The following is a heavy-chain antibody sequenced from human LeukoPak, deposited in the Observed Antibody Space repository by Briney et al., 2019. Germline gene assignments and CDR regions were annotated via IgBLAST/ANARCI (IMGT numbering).Heavy chain of an antibody. D-gene: IGHD1-26*01. J-gene: IGHJ4*02. CDR2: IYSGGGT. CDR3: ARVEQWEQTFDY. V-gene: IGHV3-66*01. Sequence: GGSLRLSCAASGFTVSSNYMSWVRQAPGKGLEWVSIIYSGGGTYYADSVKGRFTISRDNSKNTLYLQMNSLRAEDTAVYYCARVEQWEQTFDYWGLGTLVTVSS. CDR1: GFTVSSNY.